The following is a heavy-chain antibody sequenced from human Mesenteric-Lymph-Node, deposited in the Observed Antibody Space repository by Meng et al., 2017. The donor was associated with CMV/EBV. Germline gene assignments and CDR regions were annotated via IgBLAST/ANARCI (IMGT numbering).Heavy chain of an antibody. Sequence: GESLKISCAASGFTFSSYWLHWVRQAPGKGLVWVSRINSDGSSTSYADSVKGRFIISSDNAKNTLYLQMNSLRAEDTAVYYCARGHFSYYEFWSGYYDYGMDVWGQGTTVTVSS. CDR3: ARGHFSYYEFWSGYYDYGMDV. CDR2: INSDGSST. CDR1: GFTFSSYW. J-gene: IGHJ6*02. D-gene: IGHD3-3*01. V-gene: IGHV3-74*01.